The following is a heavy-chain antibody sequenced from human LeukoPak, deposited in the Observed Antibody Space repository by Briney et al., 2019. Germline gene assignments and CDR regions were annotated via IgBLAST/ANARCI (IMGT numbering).Heavy chain of an antibody. V-gene: IGHV3-21*04. CDR1: GFTFSSYS. CDR3: AKNLGSSWYLFHDY. D-gene: IGHD6-13*01. Sequence: GGSLRLSCAASGFTFSSYSMNWVRQAPGKGLEWVSSISSSSSYIYYADSVKGRFTISRDNSKNTLYLQMNSLRAEDTAVYYCAKNLGSSWYLFHDYWGQGTLVTVSS. CDR2: ISSSSSYI. J-gene: IGHJ4*02.